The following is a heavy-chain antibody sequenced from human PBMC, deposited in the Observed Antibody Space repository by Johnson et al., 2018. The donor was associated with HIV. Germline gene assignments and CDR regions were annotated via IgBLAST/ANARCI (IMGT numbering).Heavy chain of an antibody. CDR3: TTDLASDAFDI. CDR2: ISSSGSTI. V-gene: IGHV3-11*01. J-gene: IGHJ3*02. Sequence: KLVEWVSYISSSGSTIYYADSVKGRFTISRDNAKNSLYLQMNSLKTEDTAVYYCTTDLASDAFDIWGQGTMVTVSS.